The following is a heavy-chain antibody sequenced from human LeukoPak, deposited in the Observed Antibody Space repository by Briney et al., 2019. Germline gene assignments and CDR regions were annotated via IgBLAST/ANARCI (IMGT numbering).Heavy chain of an antibody. CDR2: INPNSGGT. J-gene: IGHJ4*02. V-gene: IGHV1-2*06. CDR3: ASAREYCSSTSSYQDYFDY. Sequence: ASVKVSCKASGYTFTGYYMHWVRQAPGQGLEWMGRINPNSGGTNYAQKFQGRVTMTRDTSISTAYMELSRLRSDDTAVYYCASAREYCSSTSSYQDYFDYWGQGTLVTVSS. CDR1: GYTFTGYY. D-gene: IGHD2-2*01.